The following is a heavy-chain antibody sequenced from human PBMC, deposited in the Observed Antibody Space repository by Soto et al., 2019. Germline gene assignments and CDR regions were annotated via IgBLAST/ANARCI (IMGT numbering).Heavy chain of an antibody. CDR2: IWYDGSNK. J-gene: IGHJ4*02. CDR1: GFTFSSYS. CDR3: ARDPDSGYDSGLS. D-gene: IGHD5-12*01. Sequence: GGSLRLSCAASGFTFSSYSMHWVRQAPGKGLEWVAVIWYDGSNKYYADSVKGRFTISRDNSKNTLYLQMNSLRAEDTAVYYCARDPDSGYDSGLSWGQGTLVTVSS. V-gene: IGHV3-33*01.